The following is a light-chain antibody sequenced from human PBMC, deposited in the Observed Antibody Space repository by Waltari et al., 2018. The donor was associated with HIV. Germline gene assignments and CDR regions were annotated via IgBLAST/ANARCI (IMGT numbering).Light chain of an antibody. CDR1: HSDIGTFDF. Sequence: QSALAQPASMSGSPGQSVTISCAGSHSDIGTFDFVPWYQQLPGKAPQLLIYRVTFRPSGVPSRFSASKSANTASLTISDLQTEDEAHYYCSSYTITNTWVFGGGTLLTVL. J-gene: IGLJ3*02. V-gene: IGLV2-14*01. CDR3: SSYTITNTWV. CDR2: RVT.